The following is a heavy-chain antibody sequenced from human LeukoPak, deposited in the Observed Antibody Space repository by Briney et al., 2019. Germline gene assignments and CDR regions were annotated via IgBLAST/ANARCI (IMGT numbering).Heavy chain of an antibody. CDR2: ISWNSGSI. CDR3: TTRYYYDSSGYYYDGDY. D-gene: IGHD3-22*01. Sequence: SLRLSCAASGFTFDDYAMHWVRQAPGKGLEWVSGISWNSGSIGYADSVKGRFTISRDNAKNTLYLQMNSLKTEDTAVYYCTTRYYYDSSGYYYDGDYWGQGTLVTVSS. V-gene: IGHV3-9*01. CDR1: GFTFDDYA. J-gene: IGHJ4*02.